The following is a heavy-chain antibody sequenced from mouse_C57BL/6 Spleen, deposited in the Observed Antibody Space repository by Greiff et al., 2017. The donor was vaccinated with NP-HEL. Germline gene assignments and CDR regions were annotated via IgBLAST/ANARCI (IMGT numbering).Heavy chain of an antibody. Sequence: EVQLQQSGPELVKPGASVKISCKASGYTFTDYYMNWVKQSHGKSLEWTGDINPNNGCTSYNQKLKGKATLTVDKSSSTAYMELRSLTSEDSAVYYCARECHSNYVDYWGQGTTLTVAS. CDR3: ARECHSNYVDY. J-gene: IGHJ2*01. V-gene: IGHV1-26*01. D-gene: IGHD6-1*01. CDR1: GYTFTDYY. CDR2: INPNNGCT.